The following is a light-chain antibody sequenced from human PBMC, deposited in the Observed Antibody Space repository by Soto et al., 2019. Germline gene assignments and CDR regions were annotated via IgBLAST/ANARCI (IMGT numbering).Light chain of an antibody. J-gene: IGKJ1*01. CDR2: GAS. CDR3: QDYGSSRT. Sequence: EIVVTQSPGSLSLSPGERATLSCRASQPLSSTHLAWYQQRPGQAPRLLIYGASSRATGIPDRFSGSGSGTDFTLTISRLEPEDFAAYYCQDYGSSRTFGEGTKVEIK. V-gene: IGKV3-20*01. CDR1: QPLSSTH.